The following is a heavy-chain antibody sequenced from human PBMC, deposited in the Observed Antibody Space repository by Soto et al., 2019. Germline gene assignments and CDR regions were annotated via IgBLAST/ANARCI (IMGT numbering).Heavy chain of an antibody. CDR3: ATEKYNPRDCTDGVCSFIDS. Sequence: QVQLVQSGAEVKKPGSSVKVSCKASGGTFDNYPISWVRQAPGQGLEWMGGIVPMFGTPNYAQKFQGRVTITSDESTNTAYMDLGRLRSEDTAVYYCATEKYNPRDCTDGVCSFIDSWGQGTLVTVSS. CDR2: IVPMFGTP. CDR1: GGTFDNYP. D-gene: IGHD2-8*01. J-gene: IGHJ4*02. V-gene: IGHV1-69*01.